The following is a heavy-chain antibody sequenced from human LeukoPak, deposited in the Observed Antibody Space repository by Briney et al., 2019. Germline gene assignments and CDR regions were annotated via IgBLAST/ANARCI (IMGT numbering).Heavy chain of an antibody. CDR3: TAYDYGDYYFFYGMDV. V-gene: IGHV3-15*01. D-gene: IGHD4-17*01. Sequence: PGGSLRLSCAASGFTFSNAWMSWVRQVPGKGLEWVGRNKRKTDGGTIDYGAAVKGRFTVSRDDSKNTLYLQMDSLKSEDTAVYYCTAYDYGDYYFFYGMDVWGQGTTVTVSS. CDR2: NKRKTDGGTI. CDR1: GFTFSNAW. J-gene: IGHJ6*02.